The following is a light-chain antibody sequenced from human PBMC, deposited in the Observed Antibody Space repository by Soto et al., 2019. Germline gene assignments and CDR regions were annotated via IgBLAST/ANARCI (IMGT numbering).Light chain of an antibody. CDR2: EDT. J-gene: IGLJ2*01. CDR3: QAWDSSTVV. CDR1: ELGDKY. V-gene: IGLV3-1*01. Sequence: SYELTQPPSMSVSPGQTATIRCSGDELGDKYACWYQKKPGQSPVLVIYEDTERPSGIPERFSGSNSGNTATLTISGTQAMDEADYYCQAWDSSTVVFGGGTKVTVL.